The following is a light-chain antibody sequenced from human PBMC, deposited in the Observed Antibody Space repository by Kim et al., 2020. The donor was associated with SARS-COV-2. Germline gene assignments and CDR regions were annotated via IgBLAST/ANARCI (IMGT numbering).Light chain of an antibody. V-gene: IGKV3-11*01. Sequence: SLSPGEKVTLSCRASESVSIYLAWYQQKSGQAPRLLIYDSSNRTTGIPARFSGSGSGTDFTLTISSLEPEDSAVYFCQQRDNWWTFGQGTKVEIK. J-gene: IGKJ1*01. CDR1: ESVSIY. CDR2: DSS. CDR3: QQRDNWWT.